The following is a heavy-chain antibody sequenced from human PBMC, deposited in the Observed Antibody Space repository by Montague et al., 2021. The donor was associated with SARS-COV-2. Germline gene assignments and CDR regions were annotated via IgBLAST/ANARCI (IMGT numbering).Heavy chain of an antibody. Sequence: PALVKPTQTLTPTCTFSGFSLSTPNVGVGWIRQPPGKALAWVAVIYSNDEKRYSPSLRNRLTITKDTAKNQVVLSLTYVDPVDTATYYCAHLIRYYDIFTGIPFDYWGQGSQVTVSS. CDR2: IYSNDEK. D-gene: IGHD3-9*01. CDR3: AHLIRYYDIFTGIPFDY. J-gene: IGHJ4*02. V-gene: IGHV2-5*01. CDR1: GFSLSTPNVG.